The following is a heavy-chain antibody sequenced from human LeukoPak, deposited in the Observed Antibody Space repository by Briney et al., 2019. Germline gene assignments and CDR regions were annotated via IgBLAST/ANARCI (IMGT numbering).Heavy chain of an antibody. V-gene: IGHV1-69*13. J-gene: IGHJ4*02. Sequence: SVKVSCKASGGTFSSYAISWVRQAPGQGLEWMGGIIPIFGTANYAQKFQGRVTITADESTSTAYMELSSLRSEDTAVYYCTTSRGSLAHSSSSAFDYWGQGTLVTVSS. D-gene: IGHD6-6*01. CDR2: IIPIFGTA. CDR3: TTSRGSLAHSSSSAFDY. CDR1: GGTFSSYA.